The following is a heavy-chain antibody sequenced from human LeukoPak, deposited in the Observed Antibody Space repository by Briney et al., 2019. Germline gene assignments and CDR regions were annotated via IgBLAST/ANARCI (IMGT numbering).Heavy chain of an antibody. Sequence: SETLSLTCTVSGGSISSSSYYWGWIRQPPGKGLEWIGSIYYSGSTYYNPSLKSRVTISVDTSKNQFSLKLSSVTAADTAVYYCARDTQVNWFDPWGRGTLVTVSS. CDR2: IYYSGST. V-gene: IGHV4-39*07. CDR1: GGSISSSSYY. J-gene: IGHJ5*02. CDR3: ARDTQVNWFDP.